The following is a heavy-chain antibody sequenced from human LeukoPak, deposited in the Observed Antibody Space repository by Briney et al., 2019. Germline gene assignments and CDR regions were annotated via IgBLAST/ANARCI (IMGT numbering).Heavy chain of an antibody. D-gene: IGHD6-13*01. CDR1: GYSISSGYY. CDR2: IYHSGST. V-gene: IGHV4-38-2*02. Sequence: PSETLSLTCTVSGYSISSGYYWGWIRQPPGKGLEWIGSIYHSGSTNYNPSLKSRVTISVDTSKNQFSLKLSSVTAADTAVYYCARLPGSSSWYWYFDLWGRGTLVTVSS. J-gene: IGHJ2*01. CDR3: ARLPGSSSWYWYFDL.